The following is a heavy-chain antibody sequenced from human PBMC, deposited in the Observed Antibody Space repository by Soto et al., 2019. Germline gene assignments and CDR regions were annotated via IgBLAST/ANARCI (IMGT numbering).Heavy chain of an antibody. CDR2: ISYDGANK. D-gene: IGHD3-22*01. V-gene: IGHV3-30*18. J-gene: IGHJ4*02. Sequence: GGSLRLSCAASGFPFTYYDMHWVRQAPDKGLEWVAFISYDGANKYYEDFVKGRFTISRDNSKNTLYLKMDSLRPEDTAVYYCAKVRRPSGYPDYWGQGTLVTVSS. CDR3: AKVRRPSGYPDY. CDR1: GFPFTYYD.